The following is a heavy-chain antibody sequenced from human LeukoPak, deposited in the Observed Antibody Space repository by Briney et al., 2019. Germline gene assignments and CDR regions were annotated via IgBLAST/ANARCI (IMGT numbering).Heavy chain of an antibody. V-gene: IGHV4-59*01. CDR2: IYYSGGTGDT. D-gene: IGHD4-17*01. J-gene: IGHJ4*02. CDR3: ARGTMTTVTYYFDY. CDR1: GGPISDYY. Sequence: SETLPLTCSVSGGPISDYYWSWIRQSPAEGLEWIGYIYYSGGTGDTNYNPSLNIGVTISVDASKNQFSLKLNSVTAADTAVYYCARGTMTTVTYYFDYWGQGTLVTVSS.